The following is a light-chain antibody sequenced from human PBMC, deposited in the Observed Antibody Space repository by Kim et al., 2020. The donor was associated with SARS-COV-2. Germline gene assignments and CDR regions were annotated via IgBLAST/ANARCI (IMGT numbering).Light chain of an antibody. J-gene: IGLJ2*01. CDR2: LNSDGSH. V-gene: IGLV4-69*01. CDR3: QTWGTGINVV. Sequence: VKLTCTLSSGHSSYAIAWHQQQPEKGPRYLMKLNSDGSHSKGDGIPDRFSGSSSGAERYLTISSLQSEDEADYYCQTWGTGINVVFGGGTQLTVL. CDR1: SGHSSYA.